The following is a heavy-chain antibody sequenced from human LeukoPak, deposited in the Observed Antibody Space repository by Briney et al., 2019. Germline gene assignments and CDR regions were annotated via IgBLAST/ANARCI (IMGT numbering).Heavy chain of an antibody. CDR3: AKDPSTTPRETQY. Sequence: GGSLRLSCATSGFTFSSYWMTWVRQAPGKGLEWVANIKGDGSKKYYLDSMEGRLNISRDNAKSSLYLQMNSLRGEDTAVYYCAKDPSTTPRETQYWGQGTLVTVSS. V-gene: IGHV3-7*01. CDR2: IKGDGSKK. D-gene: IGHD1-1*01. J-gene: IGHJ4*02. CDR1: GFTFSSYW.